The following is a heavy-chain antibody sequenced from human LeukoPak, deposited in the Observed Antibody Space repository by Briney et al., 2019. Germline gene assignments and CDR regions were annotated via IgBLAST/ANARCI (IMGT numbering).Heavy chain of an antibody. CDR3: ARGREENDYYYYYGMDV. V-gene: IGHV1-8*01. CDR1: GYTFTSYD. CDR2: MNPNSGNT. Sequence: ASVKVSCKASGYTFTSYDINWVRQAPGQGLEWMGWMNPNSGNTGYAQKFQGRVTMTRNTSISTAYMELSSLRSEDTAVYYCARGREENDYYYYYGMDVWGQGTTVTVSS. D-gene: IGHD1-1*01. J-gene: IGHJ6*02.